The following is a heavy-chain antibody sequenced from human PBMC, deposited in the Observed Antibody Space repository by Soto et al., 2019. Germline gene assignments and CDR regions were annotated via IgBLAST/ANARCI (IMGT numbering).Heavy chain of an antibody. CDR3: ASDVWEGWAVFGSNTYSYYHGMDV. J-gene: IGHJ6*02. CDR1: GFTFSSYW. Sequence: EVQLVESGGGLVQPGGSLRVSCAASGFTFSSYWMSWFRQAPGKGLQWVANIKRDGSEKYYVDSVKGRFIISRDNAKNSLYLQMTSLRVEDTAVYYCASDVWEGWAVFGSNTYSYYHGMDVWGQGTTVTVSS. D-gene: IGHD3-16*01. V-gene: IGHV3-7*05. CDR2: IKRDGSEK.